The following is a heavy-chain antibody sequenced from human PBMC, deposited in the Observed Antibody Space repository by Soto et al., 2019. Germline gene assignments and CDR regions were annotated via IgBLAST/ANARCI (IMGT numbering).Heavy chain of an antibody. V-gene: IGHV5-51*01. J-gene: IGHJ5*02. CDR3: ARSMTPIVLVPAAARPFDP. D-gene: IGHD2-2*01. CDR1: GYSFTSYW. Sequence: PGESLKISCKGSGYSFTSYWIGWVRQMPGKGLEWMGIIYPGDSDTRYSPSFQGQVTISADKSISTAYLQWSSLKASDTAMYYCARSMTPIVLVPAAARPFDPWGQGTLVTVSS. CDR2: IYPGDSDT.